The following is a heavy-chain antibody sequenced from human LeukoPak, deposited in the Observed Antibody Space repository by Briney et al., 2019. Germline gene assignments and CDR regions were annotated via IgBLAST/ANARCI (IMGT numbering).Heavy chain of an antibody. Sequence: GGSLRLSCTASGFTFGDYAMSWVRQAPGKGLEWVGFIRSKAYGGTTEYAAPVKGRFTISRDDSKSIAYLQMNSLKTEDTAVYYCTRDLPIAVAGTYYYYGMDVWGQGTTVTVSS. CDR2: IRSKAYGGTT. J-gene: IGHJ6*02. V-gene: IGHV3-49*04. D-gene: IGHD6-19*01. CDR1: GFTFGDYA. CDR3: TRDLPIAVAGTYYYYGMDV.